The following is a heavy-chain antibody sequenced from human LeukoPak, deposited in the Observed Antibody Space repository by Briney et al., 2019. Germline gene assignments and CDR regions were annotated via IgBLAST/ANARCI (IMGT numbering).Heavy chain of an antibody. CDR1: GGSISSYY. V-gene: IGHV4-59*12. CDR3: ANYGSGSYRFDP. J-gene: IGHJ5*02. CDR2: IYYSGST. Sequence: SETLSLTCTVSGGSISSYYWSWIRQPPGKGLEWIGYIYYSGSTNYNPSLKSRLIISLDTSKNRFSLKLNSVTAADTAVYYCANYGSGSYRFDPWGQGTLVTVSS. D-gene: IGHD3-10*01.